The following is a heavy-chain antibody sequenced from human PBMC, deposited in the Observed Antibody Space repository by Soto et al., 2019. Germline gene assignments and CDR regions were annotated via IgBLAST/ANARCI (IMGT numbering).Heavy chain of an antibody. V-gene: IGHV1-69*13. CDR3: ARVKWELYNWFDP. D-gene: IGHD1-26*01. J-gene: IGHJ5*02. CDR1: VGTLSSYA. Sequence: GASVKVSCKASVGTLSSYASSWVRQAPGQGLEWMGGIIPIFGTANYAQKFQGRVTITADESTSTAYMELSSLRSEDTAVYYCARVKWELYNWFDPWGQGTLVTVSS. CDR2: IIPIFGTA.